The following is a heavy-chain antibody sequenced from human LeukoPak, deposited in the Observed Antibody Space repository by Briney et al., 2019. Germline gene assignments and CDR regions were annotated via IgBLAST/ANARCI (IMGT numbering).Heavy chain of an antibody. D-gene: IGHD3-22*01. V-gene: IGHV3-48*01. CDR2: ISSSSSTI. CDR1: GFTFSSYW. CDR3: ARGAVVIRYYYYYMDV. Sequence: GGSLRLSCAASGFTFSSYWMSWVRQAPGKGLEWVSYISSSSSTIYYADSVRGRFTISRDNAKNSLYLQMNSLRAEDTAVYYCARGAVVIRYYYYYMDVWGKGTTVTVSS. J-gene: IGHJ6*03.